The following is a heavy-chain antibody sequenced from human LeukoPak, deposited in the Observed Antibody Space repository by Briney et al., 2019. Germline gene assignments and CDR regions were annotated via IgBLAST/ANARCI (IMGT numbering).Heavy chain of an antibody. J-gene: IGHJ6*02. CDR3: AKDTARLYYYYGMDV. CDR2: ISGNSGSI. V-gene: IGHV3-9*01. Sequence: QPGRSLRRSCAASGFTFDDYAMHWVRQAPGKGLEWVSGISGNSGSIGYADSVKGRFTISRDNAKNSLYLQMNSLRAEDTALYYCAKDTARLYYYYGMDVWGQGTTVTVSS. D-gene: IGHD6-6*01. CDR1: GFTFDDYA.